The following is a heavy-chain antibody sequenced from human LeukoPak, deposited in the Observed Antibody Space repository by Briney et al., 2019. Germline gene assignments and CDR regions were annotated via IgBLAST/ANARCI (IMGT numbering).Heavy chain of an antibody. Sequence: GAAVKVSCEASGYTFTGYYMHWVRQAPGQGLEWMGWINPNSGGTYYAQNPQGRVTMTTDTSTSTAYMELRGLRSDDTAVYYCARYIAARRYFDYRGQGTLVTLSA. CDR1: GYTFTGYY. V-gene: IGHV1-2*02. J-gene: IGHJ4*02. CDR3: ARYIAARRYFDY. CDR2: INPNSGGT. D-gene: IGHD6-6*01.